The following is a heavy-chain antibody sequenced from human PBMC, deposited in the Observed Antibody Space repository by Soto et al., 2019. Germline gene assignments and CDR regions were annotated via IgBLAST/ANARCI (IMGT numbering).Heavy chain of an antibody. Sequence: EVQLAESGGGLAQPGGSLRLSCAASGFTLSGYAMDWVRQAPGKGLEYVSGISSNGVGTYYANSVQGRFTISRDNSKNTVYLQMGSLRPEDMAVYYCARRARPDFYYMDVWGTGTTVTDSS. J-gene: IGHJ6*03. D-gene: IGHD6-6*01. CDR2: ISSNGVGT. CDR1: GFTLSGYA. V-gene: IGHV3-64*01. CDR3: ARRARPDFYYMDV.